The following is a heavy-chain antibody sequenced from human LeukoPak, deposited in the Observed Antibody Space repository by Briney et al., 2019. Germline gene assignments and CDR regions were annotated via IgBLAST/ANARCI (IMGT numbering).Heavy chain of an antibody. Sequence: SVKVSCKAFGYTITGYYIHWVRQAPGQGLEWMGGIIPIFGTANYAQKFQGRVTITADESTSTAYMELSSLRPEDTAVYYCARWPSLGVARRYYFDYWGQGTLVTVSS. CDR1: GYTITGYY. CDR3: ARWPSLGVARRYYFDY. J-gene: IGHJ4*02. CDR2: IIPIFGTA. V-gene: IGHV1-69*13. D-gene: IGHD1-1*01.